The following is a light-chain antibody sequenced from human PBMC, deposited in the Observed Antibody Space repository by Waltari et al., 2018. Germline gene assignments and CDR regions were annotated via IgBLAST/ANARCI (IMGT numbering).Light chain of an antibody. V-gene: IGKV1-39*01. CDR2: AAS. CDR3: QQSYSTPQVT. J-gene: IGKJ3*01. CDR1: QSISSY. Sequence: DIQMTQSPSSLSASVGDRVTITCRASQSISSYLHWYQQKPGKAPKLLIYAASSLQSVVPSRFSGSVSGTDFTLTISSLQPEDFATYYCQQSYSTPQVTFGPGTKVDIK.